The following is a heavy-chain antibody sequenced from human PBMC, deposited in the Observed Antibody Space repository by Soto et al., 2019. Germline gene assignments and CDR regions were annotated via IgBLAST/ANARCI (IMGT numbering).Heavy chain of an antibody. CDR2: IYYNGGN. CDR1: GDSIISGDYY. J-gene: IGHJ3*02. CDR3: VREDIVVVVTAARAFDI. D-gene: IGHD2-15*01. V-gene: IGHV4-30-4*01. Sequence: SETLSLTCTVSGDSIISGDYYWSWIRQPPGRGLEWIGYIYYNGGNYHNPSLKSRVTLSVDTSKNQFYLRLSSVTAADTAVYYCVREDIVVVVTAARAFDIWGQGTMVTVSS.